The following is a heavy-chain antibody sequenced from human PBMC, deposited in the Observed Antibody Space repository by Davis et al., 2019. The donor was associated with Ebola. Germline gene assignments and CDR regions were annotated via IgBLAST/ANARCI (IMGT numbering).Heavy chain of an antibody. V-gene: IGHV3-9*01. CDR1: GFTFSSYW. D-gene: IGHD6-6*01. Sequence: SLKISCAASGFTFSSYWMHWVRQAPGKGLEWVSGISWNSGSIGYADSVKGRFTISRDNAKNSLYLQMNSLRAEDTALYYCAKDSSSSGYYYYGMDVWGQGTTVTVSS. CDR2: ISWNSGSI. J-gene: IGHJ6*02. CDR3: AKDSSSSGYYYYGMDV.